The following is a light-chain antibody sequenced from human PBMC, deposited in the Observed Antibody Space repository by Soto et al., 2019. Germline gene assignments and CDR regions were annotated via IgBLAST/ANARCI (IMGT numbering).Light chain of an antibody. Sequence: EIVLTQSPDTLSLSPGETATLSCRTSQSVSSSYLAWYQQTPGQAPRLLIYGASSRATGIPDRFSGSGSGTDFTLTISRLEPEDFAVYYCQHYGTSSYTFGQGTKVVI. CDR2: GAS. CDR1: QSVSSSY. V-gene: IGKV3-20*01. CDR3: QHYGTSSYT. J-gene: IGKJ2*01.